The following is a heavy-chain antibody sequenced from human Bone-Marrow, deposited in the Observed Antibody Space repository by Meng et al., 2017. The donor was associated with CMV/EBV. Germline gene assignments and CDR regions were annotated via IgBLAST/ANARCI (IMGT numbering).Heavy chain of an antibody. CDR3: ARPRSGFVVVPSAIDY. Sequence: GESLKISCAASGFSFSGHAMHWVRQAPGRGLQWVALLSYDGSKTYLADFVQGRFTISRDNSKNTLYLHMSGLRPDDTAVYFCARPRSGFVVVPSAIDYWGRGPQVTGSS. J-gene: IGHJ4*02. D-gene: IGHD2-15*01. CDR1: GFSFSGHA. CDR2: LSYDGSKT. V-gene: IGHV3-30*04.